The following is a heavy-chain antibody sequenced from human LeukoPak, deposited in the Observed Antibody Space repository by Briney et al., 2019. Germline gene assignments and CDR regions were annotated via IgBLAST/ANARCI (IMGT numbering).Heavy chain of an antibody. V-gene: IGHV3-64D*08. CDR1: GFTFRNYA. D-gene: IGHD2-15*01. J-gene: IGHJ3*01. CDR3: VKDWAGRGGGFDL. Sequence: GSLRLSCSASGFTFRNYAMHWVRQAPGKGLEYVSSVTNNGGSTYYADSLKDRFTISRDNSKNTLYLQMNSLRPKDTAVYYCVKDWAGRGGGFDLWGQGTMVSVSS. CDR2: VTNNGGST.